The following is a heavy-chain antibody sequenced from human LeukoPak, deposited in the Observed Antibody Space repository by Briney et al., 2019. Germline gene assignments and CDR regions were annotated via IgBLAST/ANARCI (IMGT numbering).Heavy chain of an antibody. Sequence: GESLKISCKGSGYSFTSYWIGWVRQMPGKGLEWMGIMHPGDSDTRYSPSFQGQVTISVDKSISTAYLQWSSLKASDTAMYYCGRHLYGGNSAMDYWGQGTLVTVSS. D-gene: IGHD4-23*01. V-gene: IGHV5-51*01. CDR1: GYSFTSYW. CDR3: GRHLYGGNSAMDY. J-gene: IGHJ4*02. CDR2: MHPGDSDT.